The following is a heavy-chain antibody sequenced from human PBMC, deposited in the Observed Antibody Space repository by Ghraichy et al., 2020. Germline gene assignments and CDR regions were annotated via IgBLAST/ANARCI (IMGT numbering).Heavy chain of an antibody. Sequence: GGSLRLSCAASGFTFSSYGMHWVRQAPGKGLEWVAVISYDGSNKYYADSVKGRFTISRDNSKNTLYLQMNSLRAEDTAVYYCAKGDPLYAIDAFDIWGQGTMVTVSS. CDR2: ISYDGSNK. CDR1: GFTFSSYG. D-gene: IGHD5/OR15-5a*01. V-gene: IGHV3-30*18. CDR3: AKGDPLYAIDAFDI. J-gene: IGHJ3*02.